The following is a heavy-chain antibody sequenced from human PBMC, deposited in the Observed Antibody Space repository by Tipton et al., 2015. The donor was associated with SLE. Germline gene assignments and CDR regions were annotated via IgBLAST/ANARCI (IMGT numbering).Heavy chain of an antibody. Sequence: TLSLTCAVYGGSFSGYYWSWIRQPPGKGLEWIGEINHSGSTTYNPSLKSRVTISIDTSKNQFSLKLSSVTAADTAVYYCAVGYCSSVSCQREYFQHWGQGTLVTVSS. CDR3: AVGYCSSVSCQREYFQH. CDR2: INHSGST. V-gene: IGHV4-34*01. J-gene: IGHJ1*01. CDR1: GGSFSGYY. D-gene: IGHD2-2*01.